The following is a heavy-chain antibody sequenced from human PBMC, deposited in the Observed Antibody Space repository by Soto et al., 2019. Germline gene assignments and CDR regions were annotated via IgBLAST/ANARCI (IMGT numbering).Heavy chain of an antibody. CDR3: AREQSSGWYNSGWFDP. D-gene: IGHD6-19*01. CDR1: GYTFTGYY. CDR2: INPNSGGT. Sequence: QVQLVQSGAEVKKPGASVKVSCKASGYTFTGYYMHWVRQAPGQGLEWMGWINPNSGGTNYEQKLQGRVTMTRDTSISTDYMELSRLRSDDTAVYYGAREQSSGWYNSGWFDPWGQGTLVTVSS. J-gene: IGHJ5*02. V-gene: IGHV1-2*02.